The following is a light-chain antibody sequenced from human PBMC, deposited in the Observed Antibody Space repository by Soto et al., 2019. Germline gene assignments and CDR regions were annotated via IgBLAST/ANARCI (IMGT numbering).Light chain of an antibody. Sequence: QSALTQPASVSGSPGQSITISCTGTSSDVGGYNYVSWYQQHPGKAPKLIIYDVSNRPSGVSNRFSGSKSGNTASLTTCGLQAEDEADYYCSSYTRSDTGVFGGGTQLAVL. CDR2: DVS. CDR3: SSYTRSDTGV. V-gene: IGLV2-14*01. CDR1: SSDVGGYNY. J-gene: IGLJ2*01.